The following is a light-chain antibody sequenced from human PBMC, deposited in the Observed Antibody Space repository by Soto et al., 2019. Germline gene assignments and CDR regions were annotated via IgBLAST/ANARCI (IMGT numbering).Light chain of an antibody. Sequence: EIVLTQSPGTLSLSQGERATLSCRASQSVSNNYLAWYQQKPGQAPRLLIYGASNRATGIPDRFSGSGSGTDFTLTISRLEPEDFAVYYCQQYGNPLTFGQGTKVDIK. CDR2: GAS. CDR3: QQYGNPLT. CDR1: QSVSNNY. V-gene: IGKV3-20*01. J-gene: IGKJ1*01.